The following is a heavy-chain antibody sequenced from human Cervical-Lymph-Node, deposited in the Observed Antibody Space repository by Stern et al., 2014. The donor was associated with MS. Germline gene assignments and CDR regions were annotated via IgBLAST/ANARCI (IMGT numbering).Heavy chain of an antibody. CDR3: ARDQMGELYTNYFDY. J-gene: IGHJ4*02. V-gene: IGHV3-33*01. D-gene: IGHD3-16*01. CDR1: GFTFSSYG. CDR2: IWYDGSNK. Sequence: VQLEESGGGVVQPGRSLRLSCAASGFTFSSYGMHWVRQAPGKGLEWVAVIWYDGSNKYYADSVKGRFTISRDNSKNTLYLQMNSLRAEDTAVYYCARDQMGELYTNYFDYWGQGTLVTVSS.